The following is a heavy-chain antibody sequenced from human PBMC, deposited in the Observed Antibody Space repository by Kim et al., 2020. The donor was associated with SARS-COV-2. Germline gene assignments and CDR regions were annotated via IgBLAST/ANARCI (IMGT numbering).Heavy chain of an antibody. D-gene: IGHD3-10*01. CDR1: GFTVSRFY. CDR3: ARAEIGRESGMDG. CDR2: IYTGGGT. J-gene: IGHJ6*02. V-gene: IGHV3-53*01. Sequence: WASLSLSCAPSGFTVSRFYMTWVRQAPGKGLEWVAVIYTGGGTYYEDSVKGRFTLSRDKSKNTLFLQMNTLRVADTAVYYCARAEIGRESGMDGWGQGTTVSVSS.